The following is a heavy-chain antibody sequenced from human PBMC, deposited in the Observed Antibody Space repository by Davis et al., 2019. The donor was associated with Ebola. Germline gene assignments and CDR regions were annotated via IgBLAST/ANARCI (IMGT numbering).Heavy chain of an antibody. J-gene: IGHJ6*02. CDR3: ARGSRNMDV. CDR2: ILSDGSNE. CDR1: GFTFSNFD. V-gene: IGHV3-30*03. Sequence: GESLKISCAASGFTFSNFDMHWVRQAPGKGLEWVAVILSDGSNEYYVDSVKGRFTVSRDNSKNTLYLQMNSLRAEDTAVYYCARGSRNMDVWGQGTTVTVSS.